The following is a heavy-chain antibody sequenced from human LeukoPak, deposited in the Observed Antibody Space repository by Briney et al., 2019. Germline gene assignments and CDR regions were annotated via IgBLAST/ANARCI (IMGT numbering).Heavy chain of an antibody. Sequence: ASVKVSCKASGYTFTSYYIHWVRQAPGQGLEWMGWMNPNSGATNYAQRFQGRVTMTRDTSITTVFMELTRLRPDDTAVYYCARGGVVVNIWLDFWGQGTLVTVSS. CDR2: MNPNSGAT. J-gene: IGHJ5*01. D-gene: IGHD3-3*01. V-gene: IGHV1-2*02. CDR3: ARGGVVVNIWLDF. CDR1: GYTFTSYY.